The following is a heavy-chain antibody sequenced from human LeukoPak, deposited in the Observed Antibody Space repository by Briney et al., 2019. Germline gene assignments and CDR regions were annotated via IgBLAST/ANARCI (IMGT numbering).Heavy chain of an antibody. D-gene: IGHD4-17*01. CDR2: IKQDGSEK. CDR3: ARSEDDYGDYAEYYYYYYMDV. Sequence: GGSLRLSCAASGFTFSSYWMSWVRQAPGKGLEWVANIKQDGSEKYYVDSVKGRFTISRDNAKNSLYLQMNSLRAEDTAVYYCARSEDDYGDYAEYYYYYYMDVWGKGTTVTVSS. J-gene: IGHJ6*03. CDR1: GFTFSSYW. V-gene: IGHV3-7*01.